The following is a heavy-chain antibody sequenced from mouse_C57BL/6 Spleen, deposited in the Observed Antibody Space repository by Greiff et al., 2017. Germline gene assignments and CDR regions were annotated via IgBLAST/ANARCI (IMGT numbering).Heavy chain of an antibody. J-gene: IGHJ4*01. D-gene: IGHD2-2*01. CDR2: IRNKANGYTT. CDR1: GFTFTDYY. V-gene: IGHV7-3*01. CDR3: ARYTGYDPGDY. Sequence: EVMLVESGGGLVQPGGSLSLSCAASGFTFTDYYMSWVRQPPGKALEWLGFIRNKANGYTTEYSASVKGRFTISRDNSQSILYLQMNALRAEDSATYYCARYTGYDPGDYWGQGTSVTVSS.